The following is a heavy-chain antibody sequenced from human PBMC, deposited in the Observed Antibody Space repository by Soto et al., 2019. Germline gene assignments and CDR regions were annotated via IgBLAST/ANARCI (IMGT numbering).Heavy chain of an antibody. CDR1: GYTFTSYA. D-gene: IGHD3-3*01. CDR3: ARVRSVLRFSEWLLYY. Sequence: ASVKVSCKASGYTFTSYAMHWVRQAPGQRLEWMGWINAGNGNTKYSQKFQGRVTITRDTSASTAYMELSSLRSEDTAVYYCARVRSVLRFSEWLLYYWGQGTLVTVSS. J-gene: IGHJ4*02. V-gene: IGHV1-3*01. CDR2: INAGNGNT.